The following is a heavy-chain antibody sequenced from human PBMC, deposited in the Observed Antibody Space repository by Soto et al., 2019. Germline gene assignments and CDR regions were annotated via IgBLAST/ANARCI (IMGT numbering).Heavy chain of an antibody. Sequence: EVHLLESGGNVVQPGGSLRLSCAASGFTFSSYAMNWVRQAPGKGLEWVSSISANGRNTYYADSVKGRFTISRDRSKTTLSLQLDSLRVEDTAIYYCAKDLSSLGWLALVAAFKSWGQGTRVTVSS. V-gene: IGHV3-23*01. CDR2: ISANGRNT. CDR3: AKDLSSLGWLALVAAFKS. J-gene: IGHJ5*02. D-gene: IGHD5-18*01. CDR1: GFTFSSYA.